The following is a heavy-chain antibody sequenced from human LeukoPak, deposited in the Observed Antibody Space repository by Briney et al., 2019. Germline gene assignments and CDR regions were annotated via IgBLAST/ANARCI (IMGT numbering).Heavy chain of an antibody. V-gene: IGHV5-51*01. Sequence: GESLQISCEGSGYIFTSYWIGWGRQMPGKGLEWMGIIYPGDSDTRYSPSFQGQVTISADKSISTAYLQWRSLKASDTAMYYCARRIAAAVYYFDYWGPGTLVTVSS. D-gene: IGHD6-13*01. CDR1: GYIFTSYW. J-gene: IGHJ4*02. CDR2: IYPGDSDT. CDR3: ARRIAAAVYYFDY.